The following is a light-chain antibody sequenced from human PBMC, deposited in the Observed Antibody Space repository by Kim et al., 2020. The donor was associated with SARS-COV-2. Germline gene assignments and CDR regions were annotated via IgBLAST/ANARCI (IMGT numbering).Light chain of an antibody. CDR1: SSDVGGYNY. Sequence: GQSVTISCTGNSSDVGGYNYVSWYQQHPGKAPKLVIFEVNKRPSGVPDRFSGSKSGNTASLTVSGLQAEDEADYYCSSYAASNRHVFGTGTKVTVL. V-gene: IGLV2-8*01. CDR2: EVN. CDR3: SSYAASNRHV. J-gene: IGLJ1*01.